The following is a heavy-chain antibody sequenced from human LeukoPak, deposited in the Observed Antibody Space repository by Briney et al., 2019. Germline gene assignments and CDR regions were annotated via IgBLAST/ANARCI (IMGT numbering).Heavy chain of an antibody. Sequence: ASVKVSCKASGGTFSSYAISWVRQAPGQGLEWMGRIIPILGIANYAQKFQGRVTITADKSTSTAYMELSSLRSEDTAVYYCARDSTGIIAAAKYDYWGQGTLVTVSS. CDR1: GGTFSSYA. J-gene: IGHJ4*02. D-gene: IGHD6-13*01. CDR3: ARDSTGIIAAAKYDY. CDR2: IIPILGIA. V-gene: IGHV1-69*04.